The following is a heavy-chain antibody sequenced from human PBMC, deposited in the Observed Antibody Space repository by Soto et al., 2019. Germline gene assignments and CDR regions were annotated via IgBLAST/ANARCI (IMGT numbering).Heavy chain of an antibody. J-gene: IGHJ4*02. D-gene: IGHD5-18*01. V-gene: IGHV3-66*01. Sequence: EVQLVESGGNLVQPGGSLRLSCATSGFTVSSNYMSWVRQAPGKGLEWVSVIYSGGGTYYADSVKGRFSISRDNSKNTLYLQMNSLRAEDTAVYYCARDKWSGGSNYGFDYWGQGTLVTVSS. CDR1: GFTVSSNY. CDR2: IYSGGGT. CDR3: ARDKWSGGSNYGFDY.